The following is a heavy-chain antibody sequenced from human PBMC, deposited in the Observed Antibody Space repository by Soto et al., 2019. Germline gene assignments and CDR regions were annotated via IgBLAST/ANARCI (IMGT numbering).Heavy chain of an antibody. Sequence: EVQLLDSGGGLVQPGGSLRLSCAASGFTFSSYALSWVRQAPGKGLEWVSGISGSGDSTNYADSVKGRFTISRDNSENTVYLQMNSLRAEDTAVYYCAKRFCTSTXCLSLDFYYYIGVWGEGTTVTVSS. CDR1: GFTFSSYA. J-gene: IGHJ6*03. D-gene: IGHD2-2*01. CDR2: ISGSGDST. CDR3: AKRFCTSTXCLSLDFYYYIGV. V-gene: IGHV3-23*01.